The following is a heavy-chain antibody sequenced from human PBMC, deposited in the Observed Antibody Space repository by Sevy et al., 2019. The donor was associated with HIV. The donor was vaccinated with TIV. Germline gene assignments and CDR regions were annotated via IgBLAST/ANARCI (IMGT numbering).Heavy chain of an antibody. D-gene: IGHD3-3*01. CDR2: ISSSGNTI. CDR1: GFTFSHYY. V-gene: IGHV3-11*01. J-gene: IGHJ5*02. CDR3: ARDPTYYDFWSGYYTGWFDP. Sequence: GGSLRLSCAASGFTFSHYYMSWIRQAPGKGLEWVSYISSSGNTIYYTDSVKGRFTISRDNAKNSLYLQMDSLRVEDTAVYYCARDPTYYDFWSGYYTGWFDPWGQGTLVTVSS.